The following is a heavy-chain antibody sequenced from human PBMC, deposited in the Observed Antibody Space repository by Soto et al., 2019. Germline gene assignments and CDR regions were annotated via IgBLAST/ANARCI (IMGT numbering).Heavy chain of an antibody. V-gene: IGHV3-48*02. Sequence: GGSLRLSCAASGFTFSGFTFSSYAMSWVRQAPGKGLEWVSSITSNSRNIYYGDSVKGRFTVSRDNAKNSVSLQMDSLRDEDTAVYYCARIKLVEWFFINVDVYDMDVWGQGTPVTVSS. J-gene: IGHJ6*02. D-gene: IGHD3-3*01. CDR2: ITSNSRNI. CDR1: GFTFSGFTFSSYA. CDR3: ARIKLVEWFFINVDVYDMDV.